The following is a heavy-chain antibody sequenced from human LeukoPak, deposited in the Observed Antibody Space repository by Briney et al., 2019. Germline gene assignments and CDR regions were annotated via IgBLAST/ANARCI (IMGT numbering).Heavy chain of an antibody. V-gene: IGHV3-23*01. D-gene: IGHD3-10*01. J-gene: IGHJ4*02. Sequence: GGSLRLSCAASGFTFSSYSMNWVRQAPGKGLEWVSAISGSGGSTYYADSVKGRFTISRDNSKNTLYLQMNSLRAEDTAVYYCAKGAGRTYYYGSGRFDYWGQGTLVTVSS. CDR3: AKGAGRTYYYGSGRFDY. CDR2: ISGSGGST. CDR1: GFTFSSYS.